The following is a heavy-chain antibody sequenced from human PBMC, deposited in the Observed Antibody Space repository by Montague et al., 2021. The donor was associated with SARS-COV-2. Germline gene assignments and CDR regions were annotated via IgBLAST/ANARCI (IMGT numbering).Heavy chain of an antibody. CDR3: ARAGGYRDAFDI. V-gene: IGHV3-30-3*01. CDR1: GFTFSSYS. CDR2: ISYDGSNK. Sequence: SLRLSCAASGFTFSSYSMHWVRQAPGKGLEWVAVISYDGSNKYYADSVKGRFTISRDNSKNTLYLQMNSLRAEDTAVYYCARAGGYRDAFDIRGQGTTVTVSS. D-gene: IGHD3-22*01. J-gene: IGHJ3*02.